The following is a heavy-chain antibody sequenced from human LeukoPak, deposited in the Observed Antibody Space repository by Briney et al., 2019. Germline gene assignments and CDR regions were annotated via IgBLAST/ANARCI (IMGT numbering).Heavy chain of an antibody. CDR2: IYSSGNT. D-gene: IGHD3-3*01. CDR3: ARHSGLRSPFDP. CDR1: GGSISTTNYY. V-gene: IGHV4-39*01. Sequence: PSETLSLTCPVSGGSISTTNYYWGWIRQPPGRDLEWIGSIYSSGNTYYNPSLESRVTISVDTSKNQLALKLTSATAADTSVYYCARHSGLRSPFDPWGQGTLVTVSS. J-gene: IGHJ5*02.